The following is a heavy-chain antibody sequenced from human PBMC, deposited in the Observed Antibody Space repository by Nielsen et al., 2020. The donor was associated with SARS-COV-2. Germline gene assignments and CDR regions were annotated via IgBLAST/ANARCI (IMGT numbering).Heavy chain of an antibody. J-gene: IGHJ6*02. Sequence: WIRQPPGKGLEWISVILGGGSTFYADSVKGRFTISRDNSENTLYLQMNSLKTEDTAVYYCTTDAAYDSSGYYLEGVYKDNYYYYYGMDVWGQGTTVTVSS. D-gene: IGHD3-22*01. V-gene: IGHV3-53*01. CDR3: TTDAAYDSSGYYLEGVYKDNYYYYYGMDV. CDR2: ILGGGST.